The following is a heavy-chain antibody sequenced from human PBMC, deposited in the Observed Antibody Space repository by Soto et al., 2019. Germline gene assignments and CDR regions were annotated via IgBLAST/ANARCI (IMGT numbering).Heavy chain of an antibody. CDR2: IYYSGNT. V-gene: IGHV4-39*01. CDR3: AIFNGSGSYYFDY. J-gene: IGHJ4*02. D-gene: IGHD3-10*01. Sequence: SETLSLTCTVSGGSISNAAYYWGWIRQPPGKGLECIGIIYYSGNTYYSPSLKSRVTMSVDTSKNQFSLKLSSVSAADTSIYYGAIFNGSGSYYFDYWGQGTLVTVSS. CDR1: GGSISNAAYY.